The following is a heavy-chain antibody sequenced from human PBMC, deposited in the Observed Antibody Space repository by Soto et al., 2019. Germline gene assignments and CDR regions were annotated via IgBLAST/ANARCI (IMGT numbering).Heavy chain of an antibody. CDR1: GGTFSSYT. D-gene: IGHD6-13*01. CDR3: ARAGIAAAGPYYFDY. Sequence: QVQLVQSGAEVKKPGSSVKVSCKASGGTFSSYTISWVRQAPGQGLEWMGRIIPILGIANYAQKFQGRVTITADKSTSTAYMELSSLRSEDTAVYYCARAGIAAAGPYYFDYWGQGTLVTVSS. CDR2: IIPILGIA. V-gene: IGHV1-69*02. J-gene: IGHJ4*02.